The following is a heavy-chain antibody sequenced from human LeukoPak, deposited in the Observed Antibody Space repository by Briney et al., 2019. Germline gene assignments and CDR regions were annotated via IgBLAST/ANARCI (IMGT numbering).Heavy chain of an antibody. D-gene: IGHD6-13*01. J-gene: IGHJ3*02. V-gene: IGHV3-74*01. CDR1: GFTFGSFW. CDR3: ASAGRVGDIFDI. CDR2: INSGGSSI. Sequence: GGSLRLSCAASGFTFGSFWMYWVRQAPGRGLVWVSRINSGGSSIGYADSVKGRFTISRDNAKNTLSLQMDSLRAEDTAVYFCASAGRVGDIFDIWGQGTMVTVSS.